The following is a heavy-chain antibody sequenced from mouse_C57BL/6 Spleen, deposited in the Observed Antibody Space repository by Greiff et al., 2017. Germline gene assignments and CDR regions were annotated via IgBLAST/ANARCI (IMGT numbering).Heavy chain of an antibody. CDR1: GYTFTDYY. J-gene: IGHJ3*01. CDR3: ARSYDYEAWFAY. CDR2: INPYNGGT. D-gene: IGHD2-4*01. V-gene: IGHV1-19*01. Sequence: EVQLQQSGPVLVKPGASVKMSCKASGYTFTDYYMNWVKQSHGKSLEWIGVINPYNGGTSYNQKFKGKATLTVDKSSSTAYMELNSLTSEDSAVYYCARSYDYEAWFAYWGQGTLVTVSA.